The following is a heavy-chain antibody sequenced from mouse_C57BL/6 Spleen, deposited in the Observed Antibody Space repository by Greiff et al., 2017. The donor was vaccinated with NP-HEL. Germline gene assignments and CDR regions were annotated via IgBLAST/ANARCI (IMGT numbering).Heavy chain of an antibody. CDR3: TMYDSRYFDV. J-gene: IGHJ1*03. CDR1: GFNIKDYY. D-gene: IGHD2-4*01. CDR2: IDPEDGDT. Sequence: VQLQQSGAELVRPGASVKLSCTASGFNIKDYYMHWVKQRPEQGLEWIGRIDPEDGDTEYAPKFQGKATMTADTSSNTAYLQLSSLTSKDTAVYYCTMYDSRYFDVWGTGTTVTVSS. V-gene: IGHV14-1*01.